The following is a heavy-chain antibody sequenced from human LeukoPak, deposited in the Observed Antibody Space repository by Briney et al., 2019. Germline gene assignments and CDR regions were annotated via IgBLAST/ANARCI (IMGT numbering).Heavy chain of an antibody. CDR3: ARSCYDSSSFDY. Sequence: GGSLRLSCAASGFTFSSYSMNWVRQAPGKGLEWVSSISSSSSYIYYADSVKGRFTISRDNAKNSLYLQMNGLRAEDTAVYYCARSCYDSSSFDYWGQGTLVTVSS. V-gene: IGHV3-21*01. CDR2: ISSSSSYI. CDR1: GFTFSSYS. D-gene: IGHD3-22*01. J-gene: IGHJ4*02.